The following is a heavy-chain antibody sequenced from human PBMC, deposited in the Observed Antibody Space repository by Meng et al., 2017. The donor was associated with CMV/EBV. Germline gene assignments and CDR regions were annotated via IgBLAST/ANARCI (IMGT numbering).Heavy chain of an antibody. D-gene: IGHD3-22*01. CDR3: ARPYYDSSGYYSFAVNYFDY. CDR2: ISYDGSNK. J-gene: IGHJ4*02. Sequence: SYDRHWVRQAPGKGLEWVAVISYDGSNKYYADSVKGRFTISRDNSKNTLYLQMNSLRAEDTAVYYCARPYYDSSGYYSFAVNYFDYWGQGTLVTVSS. CDR1: SYD. V-gene: IGHV3-30*04.